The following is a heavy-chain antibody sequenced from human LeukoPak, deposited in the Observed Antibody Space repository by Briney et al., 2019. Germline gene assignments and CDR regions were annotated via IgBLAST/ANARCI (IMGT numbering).Heavy chain of an antibody. D-gene: IGHD3-10*02. CDR3: AELGITMIGGV. V-gene: IGHV3-21*01. J-gene: IGHJ6*04. Sequence: GGSLRLSCAASGFTFSSHALHWVRQAPGKGLEWVSSISSSSSYIYYADSVKGRFTISRDNAKNSLYLQMNSLRAEDTAVYYCAELGITMIGGVWGKGTTVTISS. CDR1: GFTFSSHA. CDR2: ISSSSSYI.